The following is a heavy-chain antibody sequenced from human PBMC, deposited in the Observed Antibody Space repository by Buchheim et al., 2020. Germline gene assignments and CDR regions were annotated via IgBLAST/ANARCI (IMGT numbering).Heavy chain of an antibody. J-gene: IGHJ4*02. CDR2: ISGSGGST. D-gene: IGHD3-22*01. CDR3: AKAPRYYYDSSGYPVDY. Sequence: VQLVESGGGVVQPGRSLRLSCAASGFTFSSYAMSWVRQAPGKGLEWVSAISGSGGSTYYADSVKGRFTISRDNSKNTLYLQMNSLRAEDTAVYYCAKAPRYYYDSSGYPVDYWGQGTL. CDR1: GFTFSSYA. V-gene: IGHV3-23*04.